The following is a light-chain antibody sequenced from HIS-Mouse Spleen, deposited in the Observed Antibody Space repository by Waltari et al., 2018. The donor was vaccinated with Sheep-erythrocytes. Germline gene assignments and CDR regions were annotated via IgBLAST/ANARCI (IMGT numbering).Light chain of an antibody. CDR1: SSDVGGYNY. Sequence: QSALTQPRSVSGSPGQSVTISCTGTSSDVGGYNYVPWYHQHPGKAPKLMIYDVSKRSSGVPDRFSGSKSGNTASLTISGLQAEDEADYYCCSYAGSYNHVFATGTKVTVL. CDR2: DVS. J-gene: IGLJ1*01. V-gene: IGLV2-11*01. CDR3: CSYAGSYNHV.